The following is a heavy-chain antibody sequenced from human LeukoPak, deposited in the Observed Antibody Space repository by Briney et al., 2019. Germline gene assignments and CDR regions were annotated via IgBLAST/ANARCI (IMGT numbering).Heavy chain of an antibody. D-gene: IGHD3-10*01. CDR2: IYYSGST. J-gene: IGHJ1*01. Sequence: SETLSLTCTVSGGSISSSSYYWGWIRQPPGKGLEWIGSIYYSGSTYYNPSLKSRVTISVDTSKNQFSLKLSSVTAADTAVYYCARGAGAISMVRGVVKYFQHWGQGTLVTVSS. CDR1: GGSISSSSYY. V-gene: IGHV4-39*07. CDR3: ARGAGAISMVRGVVKYFQH.